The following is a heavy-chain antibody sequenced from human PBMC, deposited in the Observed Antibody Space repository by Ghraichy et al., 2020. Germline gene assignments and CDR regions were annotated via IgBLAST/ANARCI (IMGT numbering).Heavy chain of an antibody. V-gene: IGHV3-23*01. CDR1: GFTFTRYA. J-gene: IGHJ4*02. CDR2: ISGGGDST. Sequence: GGSLRLSCAASGFTFTRYAMSWVRQAPGKGLEWVSAISGGGDSTNYADSVKGRFTISRDNSRNTLYLVMNSLRVEDTATYYCAKKKDSSSYFNDWGQGTLVTVSS. D-gene: IGHD3-22*01. CDR3: AKKKDSSSYFND.